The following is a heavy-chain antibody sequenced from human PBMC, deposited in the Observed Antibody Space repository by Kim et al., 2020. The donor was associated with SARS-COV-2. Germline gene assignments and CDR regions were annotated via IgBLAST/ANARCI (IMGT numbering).Heavy chain of an antibody. Sequence: PSLKSRVTISVDTSKNQFSLKLSSVTAADTAVYYCARVRGDIRRNDAFDIWGQGTMVTVSS. J-gene: IGHJ3*02. CDR3: ARVRGDIRRNDAFDI. V-gene: IGHV4-31*02. D-gene: IGHD3-10*01.